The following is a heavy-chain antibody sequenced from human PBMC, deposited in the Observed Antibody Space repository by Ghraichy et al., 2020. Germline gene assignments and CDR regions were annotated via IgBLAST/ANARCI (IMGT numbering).Heavy chain of an antibody. CDR1: GGTFSSYA. CDR3: ARNGEYDSSGYYYYFDY. Sequence: VKVSCKASGGTFSSYAISWVRQAPGQGLEWMGGIIPIFGTANYAQKFQGRVTITADESTSTAYMELSSLRSEDTAVYYCARNGEYDSSGYYYYFDYWGQGTLVTVSS. J-gene: IGHJ4*02. D-gene: IGHD3-22*01. V-gene: IGHV1-69*01. CDR2: IIPIFGTA.